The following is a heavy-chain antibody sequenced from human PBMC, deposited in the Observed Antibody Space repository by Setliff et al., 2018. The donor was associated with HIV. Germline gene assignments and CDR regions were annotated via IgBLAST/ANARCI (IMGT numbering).Heavy chain of an antibody. CDR3: ARASRGGYYDSSAYAY. V-gene: IGHV3-11*04. CDR2: ISSSGSTI. Sequence: NPGGSLRLSCAASGFTFSDYYMSWIRQAPGKGLEWVSYISSSGSTIYYADSVKGRFTISRDNAKNSLYLQMNSLRAEDTAVYYCARASRGGYYDSSAYAYWGQGTLVTVSS. D-gene: IGHD3-22*01. J-gene: IGHJ4*02. CDR1: GFTFSDYY.